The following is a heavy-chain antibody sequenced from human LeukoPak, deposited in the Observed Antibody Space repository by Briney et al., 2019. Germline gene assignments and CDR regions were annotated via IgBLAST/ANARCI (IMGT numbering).Heavy chain of an antibody. CDR3: ARDLPPAPWNGMDV. J-gene: IGHJ6*02. Sequence: GGSLRLSCAASGLTVSSNYMSWVRQAPGKGLEWVSVIYSGGSTYYAGSVKGRFTISRDNSKNTLYLQMNSLRPEDTAVYYCARDLPPAPWNGMDVWGQGTTVTVSS. CDR2: IYSGGST. V-gene: IGHV3-53*01. CDR1: GLTVSSNY. D-gene: IGHD2-2*01.